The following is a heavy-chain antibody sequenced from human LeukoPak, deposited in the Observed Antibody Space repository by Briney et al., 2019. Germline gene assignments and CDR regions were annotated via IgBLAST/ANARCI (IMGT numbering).Heavy chain of an antibody. CDR1: GFTFSSYA. J-gene: IGHJ6*03. D-gene: IGHD6-19*01. CDR3: ARGSNAVAGTTYYYYYMDV. V-gene: IGHV3-30*01. CDR2: ISYDGSNK. Sequence: GRSLRLSCAASGFTFSSYAMHWVRQAPGKGLEWVAVISYDGSNKYYADSVKGRFTIPRDNSKNTLHLQMDSLRAEDTAVYYCARGSNAVAGTTYYYYYMDVWGKGTTVTVSS.